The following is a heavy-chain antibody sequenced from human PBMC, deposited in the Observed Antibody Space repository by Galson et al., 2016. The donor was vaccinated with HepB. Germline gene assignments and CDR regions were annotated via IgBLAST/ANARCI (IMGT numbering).Heavy chain of an antibody. CDR1: GFTFSFYG. CDR2: ISYDGSSK. J-gene: IGHJ4*02. Sequence: SLRHSCAASGFTFSFYGMHWVRQAPGKGLEWVAVISYDGSSKYYADSVKGRFTISRDNSKNTLYLQMNSLRPEDTAVYYCAKDPRWLQQGFKYYFDFWGQGTLATVSS. V-gene: IGHV3-30*18. CDR3: AKDPRWLQQGFKYYFDF. D-gene: IGHD5-24*01.